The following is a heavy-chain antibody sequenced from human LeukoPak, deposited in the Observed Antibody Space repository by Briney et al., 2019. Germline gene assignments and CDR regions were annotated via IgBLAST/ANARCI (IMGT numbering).Heavy chain of an antibody. Sequence: GASVKVSCKASGYTFTSYGISWVRQAPGQGLEWMGWIVVGSGNTNYAQKFQERVTITRDMSTSTAYMELSSLRSEDTAVYYCAAGNCTNGVCYTPLDYWGQGTLVTVSS. CDR3: AAGNCTNGVCYTPLDY. CDR1: GYTFTSYG. CDR2: IVVGSGNT. D-gene: IGHD2-8*01. V-gene: IGHV1-58*02. J-gene: IGHJ4*02.